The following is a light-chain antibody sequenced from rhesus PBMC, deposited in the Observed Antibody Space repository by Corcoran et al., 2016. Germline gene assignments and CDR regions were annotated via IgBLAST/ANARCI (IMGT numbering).Light chain of an antibody. J-gene: IGKJ4*01. CDR2: YTD. Sequence: DIQMTQSPSSLSASVGDRVTITCRASQDINTYLNWYQQKPGKAPKLLIYYTDRLARGVPSRFSGSGSVTEFPLTISSLQPEDFGTYYCQQYTSLLAFGGGTRVEIK. CDR1: QDINTY. CDR3: QQYTSLLA. V-gene: IGKV1-32*05.